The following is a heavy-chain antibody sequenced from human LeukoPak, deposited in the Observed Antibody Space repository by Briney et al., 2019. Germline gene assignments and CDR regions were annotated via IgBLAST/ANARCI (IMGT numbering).Heavy chain of an antibody. V-gene: IGHV4-34*12. Sequence: SDTLSLTCAVYGGSLNNYYWSWIRQPPGKRLEWIGEVIQSGRTTYNPSLKSRVTISVDTSKNQFSLKLSSVTAADTAVYYCARHSISSGWYGYWGQETWSPSPQ. J-gene: IGHJ4*01. CDR2: VIQSGRT. CDR3: ARHSISSGWYGY. CDR1: GGSLNNYY. D-gene: IGHD6-19*01.